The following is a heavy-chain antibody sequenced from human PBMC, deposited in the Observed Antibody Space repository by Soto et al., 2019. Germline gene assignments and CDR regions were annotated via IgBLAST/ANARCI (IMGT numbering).Heavy chain of an antibody. Sequence: SETLSLTCAVSGYYISSGYYWGWIRQPPGKGLEWIGSIYHSGSTYYNPSLKSRVTISVDPSKNQFSLKLSSVTAADTAVYYCARSGSYNHYYYYYGMDVWGQGTTVTVSS. J-gene: IGHJ6*02. V-gene: IGHV4-38-2*01. D-gene: IGHD1-26*01. CDR3: ARSGSYNHYYYYYGMDV. CDR1: GYYISSGYY. CDR2: IYHSGST.